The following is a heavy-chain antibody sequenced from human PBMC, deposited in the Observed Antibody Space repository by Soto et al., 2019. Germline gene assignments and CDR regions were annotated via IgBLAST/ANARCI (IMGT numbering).Heavy chain of an antibody. CDR1: GGSFSGYY. CDR2: INHSGST. Sequence: PSETLSLTCAVYGGSFSGYYWSWIRQPPGKGLEWIGEINHSGSTNYNPSLKSRVTISVDTSKNQFSLKLSSVTAADTAVYYCATTRGKPGHWFDPWGQGTLVTVSS. V-gene: IGHV4-34*01. J-gene: IGHJ5*02. CDR3: ATTRGKPGHWFDP. D-gene: IGHD3-16*01.